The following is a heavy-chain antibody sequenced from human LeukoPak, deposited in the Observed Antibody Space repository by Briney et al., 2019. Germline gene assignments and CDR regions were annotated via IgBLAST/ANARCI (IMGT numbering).Heavy chain of an antibody. CDR2: ISTSSSYI. CDR3: ARDRVSSWYYFDY. V-gene: IGHV3-21*01. D-gene: IGHD6-13*01. Sequence: PGGSLRLSCAASGFTFSSYTMNWVRQAPGKGLEWVSSISTSSSYIYYADSVKGRFTISRDNAKNSLYLQMNSLRAEDTAVYYCARDRVSSWYYFDYWGQGTLVTVSS. J-gene: IGHJ4*02. CDR1: GFTFSSYT.